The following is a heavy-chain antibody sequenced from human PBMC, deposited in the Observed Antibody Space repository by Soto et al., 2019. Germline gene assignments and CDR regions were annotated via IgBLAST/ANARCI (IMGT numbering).Heavy chain of an antibody. Sequence: QVQLVQSGAEVKKPGASVKVSCKASGYTFTSYYMHWVRQAPGQGLEWMGIINPSGGSTSYAQKFQGRVTMTRDASRSRVYMELSSLRSEDTAVYYCARGGGGYRDAFDIWGQGTMVTVSS. D-gene: IGHD5-18*01. CDR1: GYTFTSYY. CDR3: ARGGGGYRDAFDI. J-gene: IGHJ3*02. CDR2: INPSGGST. V-gene: IGHV1-46*01.